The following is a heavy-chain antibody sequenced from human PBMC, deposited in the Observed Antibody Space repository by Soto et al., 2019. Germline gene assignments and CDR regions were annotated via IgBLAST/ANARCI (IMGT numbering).Heavy chain of an antibody. J-gene: IGHJ5*02. CDR1: GGSISRYY. V-gene: IGHV4-59*08. CDR3: ARSYDFWSGYSNNWFDP. D-gene: IGHD3-3*01. CDR2: IYYSGST. Sequence: PSETLSLTCTVSGGSISRYYWSWIRQPPGKGLEWIGYIYYSGSTNYNPSLKSRVTISVDTSKNQFSLKLSSVTAADTAVYYCARSYDFWSGYSNNWFDPWGQGTLVTVSS.